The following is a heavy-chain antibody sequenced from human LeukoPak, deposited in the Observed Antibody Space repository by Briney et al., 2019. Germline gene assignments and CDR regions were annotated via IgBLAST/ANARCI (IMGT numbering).Heavy chain of an antibody. D-gene: IGHD3-10*01. V-gene: IGHV4-59*01. CDR3: ARSYGSGNYFDS. CDR1: GGSISGYY. Sequence: PSETLSLTCTVSGGSISGYYWSWIRRPPGKGLEWIGYISHSGSTNYYPSLRGRATISVDTSKNQFSLKLSSVTAADTAVYYCARSYGSGNYFDSWGQGTLVTVSS. CDR2: ISHSGST. J-gene: IGHJ4*02.